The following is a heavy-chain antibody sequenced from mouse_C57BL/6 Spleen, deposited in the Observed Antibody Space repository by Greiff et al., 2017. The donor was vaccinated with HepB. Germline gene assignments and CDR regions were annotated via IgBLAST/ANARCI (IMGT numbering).Heavy chain of an antibody. CDR3: LRGYAMDY. J-gene: IGHJ4*01. D-gene: IGHD1-1*01. CDR1: GYAFSSSW. Sequence: QVQLQQSGPELVKPGASVKISCKASGYAFSSSWMNWVKQRPGKGLEWIGRIYPGDGDTNYNGKFKGKATLTADKSSSTAYMQLSSLTSEDSAVYFCLRGYAMDYWGQGTSVTVSS. CDR2: IYPGDGDT. V-gene: IGHV1-82*01.